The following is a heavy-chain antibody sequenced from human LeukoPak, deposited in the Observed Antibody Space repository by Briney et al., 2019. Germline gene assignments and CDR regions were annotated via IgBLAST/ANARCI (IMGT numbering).Heavy chain of an antibody. CDR3: ARSTDSLAQLWFGFDY. D-gene: IGHD5-18*01. Sequence: SETLSLTCTVSGGSIGGYYWNWIRQPPGKGLEWIGYVHYGGSTNYNPSLKSRITISVDTSKNQFSLKVNSVTAADTAVYYCARSTDSLAQLWFGFDYWGQGTLATVSS. V-gene: IGHV4-59*08. CDR2: VHYGGST. J-gene: IGHJ4*02. CDR1: GGSIGGYY.